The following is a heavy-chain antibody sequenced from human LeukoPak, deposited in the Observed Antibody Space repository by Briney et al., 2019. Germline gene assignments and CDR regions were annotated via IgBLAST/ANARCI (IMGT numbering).Heavy chain of an antibody. D-gene: IGHD2-2*01. J-gene: IGHJ4*02. CDR1: GGSFSGYY. V-gene: IGHV4-34*01. CDR3: ASRVCSSTSCYLPSHLPFDY. CDR2: INHSGST. Sequence: PSETLSLTCGVYGGSFSGYYWSWNRQPPGKGLEWIGEINHSGSTNYNPSLKSRVTISVEKSKNKLSRKLSSVSAADTAVYYCASRVCSSTSCYLPSHLPFDYWGQGTLVTVSS.